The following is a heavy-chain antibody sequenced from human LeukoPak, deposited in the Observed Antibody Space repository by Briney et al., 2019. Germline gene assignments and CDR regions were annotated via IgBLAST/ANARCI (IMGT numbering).Heavy chain of an antibody. D-gene: IGHD4/OR15-4a*01. Sequence: ASVKVSCKASGYTFTSYGISWVRQAPGQGLEWMGWISAYNGNTSYAQKLQGRVTMTTDTSTSTAYMELRSLRSDDTAVYYCASMGLPNDAFDIWGQGTMVTVSS. J-gene: IGHJ3*02. CDR3: ASMGLPNDAFDI. V-gene: IGHV1-18*01. CDR1: GYTFTSYG. CDR2: ISAYNGNT.